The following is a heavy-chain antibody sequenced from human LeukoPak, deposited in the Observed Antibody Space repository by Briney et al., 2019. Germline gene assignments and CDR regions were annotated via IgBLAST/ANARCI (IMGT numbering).Heavy chain of an antibody. D-gene: IGHD6-19*01. V-gene: IGHV3-74*01. CDR1: GFTFSSYW. CDR2: INSDGSST. CDR3: ARRAVAASKYAFDI. Sequence: GGSLRLSCAASGFTFSSYWMHWVRHAPGEGLVWVSRINSDGSSTSYADSVKGRFTISRDNTKNTLYLQMNSLRAEDTAVYYRARRAVAASKYAFDIWGQGTMVTVSS. J-gene: IGHJ3*02.